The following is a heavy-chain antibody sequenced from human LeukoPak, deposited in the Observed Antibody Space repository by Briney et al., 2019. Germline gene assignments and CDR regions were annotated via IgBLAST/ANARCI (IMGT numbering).Heavy chain of an antibody. CDR3: ARDRRALLWFGELLLSAFDI. CDR2: ISSSGSTI. J-gene: IGHJ3*02. D-gene: IGHD3-10*01. Sequence: PGGSLRLSCAASGFTFSSYWMSWVRQAPGKGLEWVSYISSSGSTIYYADSVKGRFTISRDNPKNSLYLQMNSLRAEDTAVYYCARDRRALLWFGELLLSAFDIWGQGTMVTVSS. V-gene: IGHV3-48*04. CDR1: GFTFSSYW.